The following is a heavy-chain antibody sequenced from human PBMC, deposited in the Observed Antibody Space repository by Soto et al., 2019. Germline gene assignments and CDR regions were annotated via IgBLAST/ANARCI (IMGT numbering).Heavy chain of an antibody. J-gene: IGHJ3*02. CDR3: ARGDYYDSSGDDAFDI. V-gene: IGHV1-69*02. CDR1: GGTFSSYT. D-gene: IGHD3-22*01. CDR2: IIPILGIA. Sequence: SVKVSCKASGGTFSSYTISWVRQAPGQGLEWMGRIIPILGIANYAQKFQGRVTITADKSTSTAYMELSSLRSEDTAVYYCARGDYYDSSGDDAFDIWGQGTMVTVSS.